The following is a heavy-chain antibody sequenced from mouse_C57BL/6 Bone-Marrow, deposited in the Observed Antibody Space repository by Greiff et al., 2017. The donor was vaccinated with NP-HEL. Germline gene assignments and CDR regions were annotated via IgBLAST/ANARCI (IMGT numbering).Heavy chain of an antibody. CDR1: GYTFTSYG. J-gene: IGHJ2*01. D-gene: IGHD1-1*01. V-gene: IGHV1-72*01. CDR2: IDPNSGGT. CDR3: EKGAYYYGSSAYCFAY. Sequence: QVQLQQPGAELVKPGASVKLSCKASGYTFTSYGMHWVKQRPGRGLEWIGRIDPNSGGTKYNEKFKSKVTLTVDNPTSTVYMQLSSLTSEDSAVYYCEKGAYYYGSSAYCFAYWGQGTTLTVSS.